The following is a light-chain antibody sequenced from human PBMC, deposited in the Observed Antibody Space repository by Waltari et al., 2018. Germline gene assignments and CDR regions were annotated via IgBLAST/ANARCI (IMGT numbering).Light chain of an antibody. CDR2: QDN. Sequence: SYELTQPPSVSVSTGQTASIPCSGDKMGEKYSCWYQQRPGQSPLLVIYQDNKRPSGIPERFSGSNSGNTATLTISGTQAVDEADYYCQAWDSSTVVFGGGTKLTVL. CDR3: QAWDSSTVV. CDR1: KMGEKY. V-gene: IGLV3-1*01. J-gene: IGLJ2*01.